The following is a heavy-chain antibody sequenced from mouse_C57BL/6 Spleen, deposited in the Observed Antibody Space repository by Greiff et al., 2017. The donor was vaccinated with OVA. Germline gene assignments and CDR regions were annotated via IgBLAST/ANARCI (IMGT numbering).Heavy chain of an antibody. CDR2: IYPGDGDT. CDR3: ARGGDDWYFDV. J-gene: IGHJ1*03. Sequence: LVESGAELVKPGASVKISCKASGYAFSSYWMNWVKQRPGKGLEWIGQIYPGDGDTNYNGKFKGKATLTADKSSSTAYMQLSSLTSEDSAVYFCARGGDDWYFDVWGTGTTVTVSS. CDR1: GYAFSSYW. D-gene: IGHD1-1*02. V-gene: IGHV1-80*01.